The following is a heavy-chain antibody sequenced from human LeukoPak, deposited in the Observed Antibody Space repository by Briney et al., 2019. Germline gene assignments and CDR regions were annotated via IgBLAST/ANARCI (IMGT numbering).Heavy chain of an antibody. CDR3: ARYWNQGVFDY. D-gene: IGHD1-1*01. V-gene: IGHV1-18*01. Sequence: ASVKVSCKASNYTFTTYGISWVRQAPGQGLEWMGWISAYNGNTNYAQRLQGRVTMTTDTSASTAYMELRSLRSDDTAVYYCARYWNQGVFDYWGQGTLVTVSS. J-gene: IGHJ4*02. CDR1: NYTFTTYG. CDR2: ISAYNGNT.